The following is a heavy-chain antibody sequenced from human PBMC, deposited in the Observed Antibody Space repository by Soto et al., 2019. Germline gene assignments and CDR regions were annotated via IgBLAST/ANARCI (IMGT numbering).Heavy chain of an antibody. J-gene: IGHJ6*02. CDR1: GFTFSSYG. Sequence: QVQLVESGGGVVQPGRSLRLSCAASGFTFSSYGMHWVRQAPGKGLEWVAVISYDGSNKYYADSVEGRFTFSRDNSKNMLYLQMNSLRAEDTGVYYCATDSLGPGRAYGMDGWGQVTPLTVAS. V-gene: IGHV3-30*03. D-gene: IGHD7-27*01. CDR2: ISYDGSNK. CDR3: ATDSLGPGRAYGMDG.